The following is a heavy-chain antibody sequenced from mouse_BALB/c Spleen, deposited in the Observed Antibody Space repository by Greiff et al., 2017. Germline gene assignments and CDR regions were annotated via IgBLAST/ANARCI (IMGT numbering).Heavy chain of an antibody. D-gene: IGHD2-4*01. CDR1: GFSLSTSGMG. CDR2: ISWDDDK. CDR3: ARRAEYDDAMDY. Sequence: QVTLKVSGPGILQPSQTLSLTCSFSGFSLSTSGMGVSWIRQPSGKGLEWLAHISWDDDKRYNPSLKSRLTLSKDTSSNQVFLKITSVDTADTATYYCARRAEYDDAMDYWGQGTSVTVSS. V-gene: IGHV8-12*01. J-gene: IGHJ4*01.